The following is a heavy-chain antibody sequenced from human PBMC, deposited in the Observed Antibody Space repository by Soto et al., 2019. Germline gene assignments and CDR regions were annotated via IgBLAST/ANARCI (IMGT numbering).Heavy chain of an antibody. V-gene: IGHV1-46*01. Sequence: ASVNVSFKASGYTFTSYYMHWVRQAPGQWLELMGIINPSGGSTSYAHKFRGRVTMTRDTSTSTVYMELSSLSSEDTAVYYCERGVVRYKGKDEVKEHYYDYYRKEVWGQCTSDHVSS. CDR2: INPSGGST. D-gene: IGHD2-2*01. CDR3: ERGVVRYKGKDEVKEHYYDYYRKEV. CDR1: GYTFTSYY. J-gene: IGHJ6*02.